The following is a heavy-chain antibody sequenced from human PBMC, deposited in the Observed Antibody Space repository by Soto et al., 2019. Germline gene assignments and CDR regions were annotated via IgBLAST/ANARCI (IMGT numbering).Heavy chain of an antibody. V-gene: IGHV3-33*01. CDR2: IWFDGSNQ. Sequence: QVQLVESGGGVVQPGTSLRLSCAASGFTFSRYGMHWVRQAPGKGLEWVAVIWFDGSNQYYADSVKGRFTISRDNSKNTLDLQMNSLRAEDTAVYFCARDDGDQGIDFWGQGTLVTVSS. CDR1: GFTFSRYG. CDR3: ARDDGDQGIDF. J-gene: IGHJ4*02. D-gene: IGHD4-17*01.